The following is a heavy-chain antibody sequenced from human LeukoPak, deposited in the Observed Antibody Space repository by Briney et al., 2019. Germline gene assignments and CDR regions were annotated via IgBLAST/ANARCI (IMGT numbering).Heavy chain of an antibody. D-gene: IGHD2-2*01. CDR3: ARDSRSVVVPAAIRANFDY. J-gene: IGHJ4*02. Sequence: PSETLSLTCTVSGGSISSGGYYMSWVRQAPGKGLEWVSVIYSGGSTYYADSVKGRFTISRDNSKNTLYLQMNSLRAEDTAVYYCARDSRSVVVPAAIRANFDYWGQGTLVTVSS. CDR2: IYSGGST. V-gene: IGHV3-66*01. CDR1: GGSISSGGYY.